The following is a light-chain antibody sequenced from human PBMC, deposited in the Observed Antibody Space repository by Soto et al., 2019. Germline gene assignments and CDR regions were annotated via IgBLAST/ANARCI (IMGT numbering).Light chain of an antibody. V-gene: IGKV1-5*01. CDR1: QSITRG. Sequence: DIQMTQSPSTLSASVGDRVTITCRASQSITRGLAWYQRKPGQATKLLIYAASSLESGVPSRFSGSGSGTEFTLTVSSLQPDDFATYYCQQYSHYWTFGQGPKVEIK. J-gene: IGKJ1*01. CDR3: QQYSHYWT. CDR2: AAS.